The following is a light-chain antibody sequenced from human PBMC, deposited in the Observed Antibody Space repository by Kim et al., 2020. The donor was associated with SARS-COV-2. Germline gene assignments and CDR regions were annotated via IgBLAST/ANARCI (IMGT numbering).Light chain of an antibody. CDR2: DVT. V-gene: IGLV2-11*01. J-gene: IGLJ1*01. Sequence: QSALTQPRSVSASPGQSVTISCTGTSSDVGGYDYVSWYQQHPGKAPKLIIYDVTKRPSGVPDRFSGSKSGNTASLTISGLQAEDEADYYCCSYAGSPPYVFGIGTKVTVL. CDR1: SSDVGGYDY. CDR3: CSYAGSPPYV.